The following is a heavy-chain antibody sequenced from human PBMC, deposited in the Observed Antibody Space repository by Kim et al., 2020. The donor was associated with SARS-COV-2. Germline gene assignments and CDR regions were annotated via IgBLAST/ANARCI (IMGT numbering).Heavy chain of an antibody. Sequence: ASVKVSCKASGYTFTSYAMHWVRRAPGQRLEWMGWINAGNGNTKYSQKFQGRVTITRDTSASTAYMELSSLRSEDTAVYYCASDGTTRGRGWFDPWGQGTLVTVSS. J-gene: IGHJ5*02. CDR2: INAGNGNT. D-gene: IGHD1-1*01. CDR3: ASDGTTRGRGWFDP. CDR1: GYTFTSYA. V-gene: IGHV1-3*01.